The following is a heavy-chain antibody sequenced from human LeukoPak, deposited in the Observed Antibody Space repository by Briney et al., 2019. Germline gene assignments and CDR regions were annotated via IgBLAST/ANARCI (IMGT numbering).Heavy chain of an antibody. J-gene: IGHJ4*02. CDR1: GXTFSSYE. CDR3: ARRQTAGTRVFDY. Sequence: PGGSLRLSCAASGXTFSSYELNWVRQAPGKGLEWVSYISTSGSTIYYADSVKGRFTISRDNAKNSLHLQMNSLRAEDTAVYYCARRQTAGTRVFDYWGQGTLVTVSS. CDR2: ISTSGSTI. V-gene: IGHV3-48*03.